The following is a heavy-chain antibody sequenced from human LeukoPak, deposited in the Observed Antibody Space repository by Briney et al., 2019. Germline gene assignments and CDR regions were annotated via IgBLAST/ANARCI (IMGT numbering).Heavy chain of an antibody. CDR2: IYHSGST. D-gene: IGHD3-22*01. J-gene: IGHJ4*02. CDR3: ASAVVVIRFDY. V-gene: IGHV4-38-2*01. Sequence: PSETLSLTCAVSGYSISSGYYWGWIRQPPGKGLEWIGSIYHSGSTYYNPYLKSRVTISVATSKNQFSLKLSSVTAADTAVYYCASAVVVIRFDYWGQGTLVTVSS. CDR1: GYSISSGYY.